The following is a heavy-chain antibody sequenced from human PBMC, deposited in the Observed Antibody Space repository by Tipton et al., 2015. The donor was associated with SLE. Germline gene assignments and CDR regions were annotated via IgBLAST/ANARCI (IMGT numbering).Heavy chain of an antibody. Sequence: GSLRLSCVAYGFTFSTYWMSWVRQAPGKGLEWVANIKPDGSEKYYVDSVEGRFTISRDNAKKALYLQMDNLRAEDTAVYYCGSIYWGQGTRVTVSS. CDR3: GSIY. CDR2: IKPDGSEK. CDR1: GFTFSTYW. V-gene: IGHV3-7*01. J-gene: IGHJ4*02.